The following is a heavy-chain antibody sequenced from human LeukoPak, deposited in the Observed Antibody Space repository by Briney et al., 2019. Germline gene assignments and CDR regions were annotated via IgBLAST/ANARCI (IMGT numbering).Heavy chain of an antibody. V-gene: IGHV4-34*01. J-gene: IGHJ6*03. CDR3: ARPPSIHYYYYYMDV. D-gene: IGHD2-2*01. CDR2: ITHSGST. CDR1: GGSFSAYY. Sequence: SETLSLTCGVYGGSFSAYYWTWIRQSPGKGLEWIGEITHSGSTEYNPSLRSRVTISVDTSKNQFSLKLSSVTAADTAVYYCARPPSIHYYYYYMDVWGKGTTVTVSS.